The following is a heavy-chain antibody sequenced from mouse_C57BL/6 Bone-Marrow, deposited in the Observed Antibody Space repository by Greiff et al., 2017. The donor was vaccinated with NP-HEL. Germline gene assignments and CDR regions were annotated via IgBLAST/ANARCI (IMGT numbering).Heavy chain of an antibody. CDR3: ARGGYYGNYEFYYAMDY. J-gene: IGHJ4*01. D-gene: IGHD2-1*01. V-gene: IGHV1-69*01. CDR1: GYTFTSYW. CDR2: IDPSDSYT. Sequence: QVQLQQPGAELVMPGASVKLSCKASGYTFTSYWMHWVKQRPGQGLEWIGEIDPSDSYTNYNQKFKGKSTLTVDKSTSPAYMQLSSLTSEDSAVYYCARGGYYGNYEFYYAMDYGGQGTSVTVSA.